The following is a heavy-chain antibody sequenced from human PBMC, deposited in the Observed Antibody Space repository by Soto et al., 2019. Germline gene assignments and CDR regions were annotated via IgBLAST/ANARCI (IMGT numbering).Heavy chain of an antibody. V-gene: IGHV1-8*01. D-gene: IGHD1-1*01. Sequence: QVQLVQSGAEVKKPGASVKVSCKASGYTFTSYDINWVRQATGQGLEWMGWMNPNSGNTGYAQKCQGRVTMTRNTSRSTAYMELSSLRSEDTAVYYCARGPTWAGNVDYWAQGTLVTVSS. CDR1: GYTFTSYD. CDR2: MNPNSGNT. CDR3: ARGPTWAGNVDY. J-gene: IGHJ4*02.